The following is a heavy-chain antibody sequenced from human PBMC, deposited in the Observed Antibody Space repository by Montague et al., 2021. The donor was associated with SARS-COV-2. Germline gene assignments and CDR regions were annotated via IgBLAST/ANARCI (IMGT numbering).Heavy chain of an antibody. CDR1: GGSISGY. V-gene: IGHV4-59*01. CDR3: ARAHTTCFIANCVNYFDY. J-gene: IGHJ4*02. D-gene: IGHD2-2*01. Sequence: SETLSLTCTVSGGSISGYWTWRRQPPGKGLEWRVRIYYTGSTKYNPSLKSRVTRSIDTPKNQFSLKLRSVTAADAAVYFCARAHTTCFIANCVNYFDYWGQGALVTVSS. CDR2: IYYTGST.